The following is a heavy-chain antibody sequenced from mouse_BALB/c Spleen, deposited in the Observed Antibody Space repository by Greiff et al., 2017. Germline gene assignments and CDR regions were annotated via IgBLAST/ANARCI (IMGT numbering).Heavy chain of an antibody. V-gene: IGHV3-2*02. CDR3: ARRWLLRMDY. Sequence: EVQLQQSGPGLVKPSQSLSLTCTVTGYSITSDYAWNWIRQFPGNKLEWMGYISYSGSTSYNPSLKSRISITRDTSKNQFFLQLNSVTTEDTATYYCARRWLLRMDYWGQGTSVTVSS. D-gene: IGHD2-3*01. CDR1: GYSITSDYA. CDR2: ISYSGST. J-gene: IGHJ4*01.